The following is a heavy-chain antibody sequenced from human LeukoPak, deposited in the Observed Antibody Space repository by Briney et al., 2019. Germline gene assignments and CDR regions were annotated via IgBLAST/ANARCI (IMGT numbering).Heavy chain of an antibody. Sequence: SGRSLRLSCAASGFAFSSYGIHWVRQAPGKGLEWVAVVWYDGSNKYYADSVKGRFTISRDNSKNTLYLQMNSLRAEDTAVYYCARGSGGHYSYFDYWGQGTLVTVSS. CDR1: GFAFSSYG. CDR2: VWYDGSNK. CDR3: ARGSGGHYSYFDY. J-gene: IGHJ4*02. V-gene: IGHV3-33*01. D-gene: IGHD2-21*01.